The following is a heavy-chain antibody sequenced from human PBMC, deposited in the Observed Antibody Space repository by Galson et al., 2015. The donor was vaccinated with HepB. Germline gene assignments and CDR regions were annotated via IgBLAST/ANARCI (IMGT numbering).Heavy chain of an antibody. CDR2: IYTGGRT. J-gene: IGHJ6*02. D-gene: IGHD1-20*01. Sequence: SLRLSCAASGFTVSSNYMGWVRQAPGKGLEWVSLIYTGGRTYYADSVKGRFTISRDNSKNTLYLQMNSLRAGDTAVYYCARGRGYNWNDVFQYYYYYGMDVWGQGTTITVSS. CDR1: GFTVSSNY. V-gene: IGHV3-53*01. CDR3: ARGRGYNWNDVFQYYYYYGMDV.